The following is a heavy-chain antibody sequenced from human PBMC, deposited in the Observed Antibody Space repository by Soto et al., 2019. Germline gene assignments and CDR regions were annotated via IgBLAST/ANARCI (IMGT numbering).Heavy chain of an antibody. Sequence: QITLKESGPPLVKPTQTLTLTCTFSGFSLSTSGVGVGWIRQPPGKALEWLALIYWDDDKRYSPSLKSRLTINKDTSKNQLVLTMTNMDPMDTAAYYFAHLSYYYDSSGCYFRGGDCQHWGQGSQVTVSS. CDR2: IYWDDDK. CDR1: GFSLSTSGVG. V-gene: IGHV2-5*02. J-gene: IGHJ1*01. D-gene: IGHD3-22*01. CDR3: AHLSYYYDSSGCYFRGGDCQH.